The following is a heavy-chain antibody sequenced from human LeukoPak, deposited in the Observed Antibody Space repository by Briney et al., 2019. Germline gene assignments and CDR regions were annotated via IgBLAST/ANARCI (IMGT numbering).Heavy chain of an antibody. D-gene: IGHD3-22*01. CDR1: GGSISSYY. J-gene: IGHJ4*02. Sequence: SETLSLTCTVSGGSISSYYWSWIRQPPRKGLEWIGYIYYSGSTNYDPSLKSRVTISVDTSKNQFSLKLSSVTAADTAVYYCARARESSSGYYPPLPDYWGQGTLVTVSS. CDR3: ARARESSSGYYPPLPDY. CDR2: IYYSGST. V-gene: IGHV4-59*01.